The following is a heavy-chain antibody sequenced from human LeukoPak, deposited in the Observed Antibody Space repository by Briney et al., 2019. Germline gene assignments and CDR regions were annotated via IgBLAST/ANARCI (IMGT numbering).Heavy chain of an antibody. J-gene: IGHJ4*02. CDR1: GGTFSSYD. CDR2: ITPMFGTA. D-gene: IGHD4-23*01. CDR3: ARGWLAETTVVTPYNY. Sequence: SVKVSCKASGGTFSSYDISWVRQAPGQGLEWMGGITPMFGTAKYAQKFQGRVTITAVESMSTAYMELSSLRSEDTAVYYCARGWLAETTVVTPYNYWGQGTLVTVSS. V-gene: IGHV1-69*13.